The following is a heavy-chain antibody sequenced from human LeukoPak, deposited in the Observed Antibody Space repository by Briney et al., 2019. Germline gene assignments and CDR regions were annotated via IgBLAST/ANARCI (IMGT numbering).Heavy chain of an antibody. Sequence: GGSLRLSCAASGFTFSSYAMHWVRQAPGKGLEWVAVISYDGSNKYYADPVKGRFTISRDNSKNTLFLQFNSLRADDTAVYYCAKGRGTTVTAAANYWGQGTLVTVSS. CDR1: GFTFSSYA. J-gene: IGHJ4*02. D-gene: IGHD4-17*01. V-gene: IGHV3-30-3*01. CDR2: ISYDGSNK. CDR3: AKGRGTTVTAAANY.